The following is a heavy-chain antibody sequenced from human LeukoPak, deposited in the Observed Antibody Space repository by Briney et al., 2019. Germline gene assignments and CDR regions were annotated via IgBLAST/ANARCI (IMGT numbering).Heavy chain of an antibody. CDR3: ARGGLRYFDWLLRDNWFDP. Sequence: SETLSLTSAVYGGSFSGYYWSWIRQPPGKGLEWIGEINHSGSTNYNPSLKSRVTISVDTSKNQFSLKLSSVTAADTAVYYCARGGLRYFDWLLRDNWFDPWGQGTLVTVSS. CDR1: GGSFSGYY. CDR2: INHSGST. V-gene: IGHV4-34*01. D-gene: IGHD3-9*01. J-gene: IGHJ5*02.